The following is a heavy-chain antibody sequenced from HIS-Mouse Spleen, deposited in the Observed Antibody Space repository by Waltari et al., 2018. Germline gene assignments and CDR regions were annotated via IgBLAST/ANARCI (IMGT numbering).Heavy chain of an antibody. CDR2: INHSGST. Sequence: QVQLQQWGAGLLKPSETLSLTCAVYGGSLSGYYWSGIRQPPGKGLEWIGEINHSGSTNYNPSRKRRVTISVDTSKNQFSLKLSSVTAADTAVYYCARVNSSFDYWGQGTLVTVSS. V-gene: IGHV4-34*01. CDR1: GGSLSGYY. D-gene: IGHD6-13*01. CDR3: ARVNSSFDY. J-gene: IGHJ4*02.